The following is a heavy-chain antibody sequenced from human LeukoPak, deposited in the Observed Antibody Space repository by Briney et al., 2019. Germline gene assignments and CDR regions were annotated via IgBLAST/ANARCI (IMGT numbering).Heavy chain of an antibody. CDR2: INPTSGYT. CDR3: ARDCGGGSCYGPYDAFDI. Sequence: GGSLRLSCAASGFTFSDYYMSWIRQAPGKGLEWLSYINPTSGYTPYADSVRGRFTISRDNAKNSLYLQMNSLRAEDTAVYYCARDCGGGSCYGPYDAFDIWGQGTMVTVSS. V-gene: IGHV3-11*06. D-gene: IGHD2-15*01. J-gene: IGHJ3*02. CDR1: GFTFSDYY.